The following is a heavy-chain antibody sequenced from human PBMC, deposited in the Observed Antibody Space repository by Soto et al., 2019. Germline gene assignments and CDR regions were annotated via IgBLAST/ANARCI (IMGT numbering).Heavy chain of an antibody. CDR1: GGSISSGGYY. V-gene: IGHV4-31*03. Sequence: QVQLQESGPGLVKPSQTLSLTCTVSGGSISSGGYYWSWIRQHPGKGLEWIGYIYYSGSTYYNPSLKSRVTIAVDTSKNQFSLKLSSVTAADTAVYYCARGPRDGYHHKLDYWGQGTLVTVSS. J-gene: IGHJ4*02. CDR2: IYYSGST. D-gene: IGHD5-12*01. CDR3: ARGPRDGYHHKLDY.